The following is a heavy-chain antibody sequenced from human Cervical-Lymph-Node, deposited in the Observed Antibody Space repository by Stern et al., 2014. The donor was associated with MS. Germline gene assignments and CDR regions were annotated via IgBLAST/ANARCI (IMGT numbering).Heavy chain of an antibody. CDR2: ISAYNGNT. CDR3: ARGLLGSENAFDI. Sequence: VQLVHSVAEVMKPGASVKVSCKASGYTFTSYGISWVRQSPGQGLVWMGWISAYNGNTNDAQKLQGRVTMTTDTSTSTAYMELRSLRSDDTAVYYCARGLLGSENAFDIWGQGTMVTVSS. D-gene: IGHD2-15*01. J-gene: IGHJ3*02. CDR1: GYTFTSYG. V-gene: IGHV1-18*01.